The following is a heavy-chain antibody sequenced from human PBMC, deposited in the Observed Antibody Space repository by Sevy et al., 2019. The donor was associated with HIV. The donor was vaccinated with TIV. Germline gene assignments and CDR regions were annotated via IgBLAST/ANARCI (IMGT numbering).Heavy chain of an antibody. CDR2: VSGSGDSA. Sequence: GGSMRLSCAASGITLSNHAMSWVRQAPGKGLEWVLTVSGSGDSAYYADSVRGRFSISRDNYKNSLYLRMNSLRAEDRAVYYCAKNPRIYYDFWSGYLPSFYFDYWGQGILVTVSS. J-gene: IGHJ4*02. CDR1: GITLSNHA. D-gene: IGHD3-3*01. V-gene: IGHV3-23*01. CDR3: AKNPRIYYDFWSGYLPSFYFDY.